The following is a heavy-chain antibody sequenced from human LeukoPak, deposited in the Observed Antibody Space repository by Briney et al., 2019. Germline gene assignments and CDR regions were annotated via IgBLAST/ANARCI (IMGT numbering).Heavy chain of an antibody. CDR3: ARGYYYYDSSGYSHVFGY. J-gene: IGHJ4*02. Sequence: GGSLRLSCAASGFTFSSDSMNWVREAPGKGLEWGSYISSSSSTIYYADSVKGRFTISRDNAKNSLYLQMNSLRAEDTAVYYCARGYYYYDSSGYSHVFGYWGQGTLVTVSS. D-gene: IGHD3-22*01. CDR1: GFTFSSDS. CDR2: ISSSSSTI. V-gene: IGHV3-48*01.